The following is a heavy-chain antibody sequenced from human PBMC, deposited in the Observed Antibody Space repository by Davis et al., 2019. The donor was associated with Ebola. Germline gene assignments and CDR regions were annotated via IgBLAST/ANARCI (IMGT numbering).Heavy chain of an antibody. CDR3: ARDLGRQQLVPRPDY. CDR1: GFTFSSYS. Sequence: PGGSLRLSCAASGFTFSSYSMNWVRQAPGKGLEWVSSISSSSSYIYYADSVKGRFTISRDNAKNSLYLQMNSLRAEDTAVYYCARDLGRQQLVPRPDYWGQGTLVTVSS. D-gene: IGHD6-13*01. V-gene: IGHV3-21*01. J-gene: IGHJ4*02. CDR2: ISSSSSYI.